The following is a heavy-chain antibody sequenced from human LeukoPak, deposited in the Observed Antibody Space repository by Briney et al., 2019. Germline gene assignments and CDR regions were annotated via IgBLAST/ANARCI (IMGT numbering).Heavy chain of an antibody. J-gene: IGHJ4*02. CDR1: GFTFSSYW. V-gene: IGHV3-7*03. Sequence: GGSLRLSCAASGFTFSSYWMSWVRQAPGKGLEWVANIKQDGSEKYYVDSVKGRFTISRDNSKNTLYLEMNSLSPDDTAVYYCARGVEPLAANTLAYWGQGTLVTVSS. D-gene: IGHD1-14*01. CDR3: ARGVEPLAANTLAY. CDR2: IKQDGSEK.